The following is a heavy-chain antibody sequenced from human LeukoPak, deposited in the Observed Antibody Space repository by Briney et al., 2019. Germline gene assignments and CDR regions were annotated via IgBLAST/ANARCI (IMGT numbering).Heavy chain of an antibody. V-gene: IGHV3-15*01. CDR3: TTDGVGVEGATYDN. CDR1: GFTFIDAW. CDR2: IKAKAHGGTI. Sequence: GGSLRLSCAASGFTFIDAWMAWVRQAPGKGLEWVGRIKAKAHGGTIEYAAPVKGRFTISRDDSKNTLYLQMNSLKTEDTAVYYCTTDGVGVEGATYDNWGQGTLVTVSS. D-gene: IGHD1-26*01. J-gene: IGHJ4*02.